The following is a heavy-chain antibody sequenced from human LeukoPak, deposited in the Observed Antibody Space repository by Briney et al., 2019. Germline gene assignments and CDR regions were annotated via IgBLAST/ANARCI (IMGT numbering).Heavy chain of an antibody. J-gene: IGHJ5*02. CDR3: AREYSGFDP. CDR2: IWYDGSNK. V-gene: IGHV3-33*01. CDR1: GFTFSSYG. Sequence: GGSLRLSCAASGFTFSSYGMHWVRQAPGKGLEWVAAIWYDGSNKYYADSVKGRFTISRDNSKNTLYLQMNSLRAEDTAVYYCAREYSGFDPWGQGTLVTVSS. D-gene: IGHD5-12*01.